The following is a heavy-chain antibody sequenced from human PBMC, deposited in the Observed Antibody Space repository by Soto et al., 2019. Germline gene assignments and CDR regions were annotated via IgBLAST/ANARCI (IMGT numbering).Heavy chain of an antibody. CDR2: INPNSGGT. V-gene: IGHV1-2*04. CDR3: ARELSAAAAGLDY. Sequence: ASGKVSCKASGYTFTGYFMHGVRQAPGQGLEWMGWINPNSGGTNYAQNFQGWVTMARDTSISTAYMELSRLRSDDTAVYYCARELSAAAAGLDYWGQGTLVTVSS. J-gene: IGHJ4*02. CDR1: GYTFTGYF. D-gene: IGHD6-13*01.